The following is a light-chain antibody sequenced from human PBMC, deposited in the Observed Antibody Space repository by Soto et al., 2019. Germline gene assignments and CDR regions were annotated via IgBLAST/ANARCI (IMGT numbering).Light chain of an antibody. CDR3: QKSYSAQYN. Sequence: DIQITHSPSSLSASVVDRVSLTFLAGQNVGSFVNWYQQKPAKAPRLLIYATSNLQSGVPSRISGSGSGTEFTLTISSVQPEDFATYFCQKSYSAQYNFGQGTKVDIK. J-gene: IGKJ2*01. V-gene: IGKV1-39*01. CDR2: ATS. CDR1: QNVGSF.